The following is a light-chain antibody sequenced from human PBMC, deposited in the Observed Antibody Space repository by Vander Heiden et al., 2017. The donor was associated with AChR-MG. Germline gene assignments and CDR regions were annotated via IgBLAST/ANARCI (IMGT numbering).Light chain of an antibody. V-gene: IGKV3-11*01. CDR1: QSVSNF. Sequence: EVLLSQSPATVSLTPGATATLSCRASQSVSNFLAWYQKRPGQGPRLLIYDASSSAAGVPGRFSGSGSGSDFTLTISRLQPDDFAVYYCHQHSSWPRTFGQGTKVEI. J-gene: IGKJ1*01. CDR2: DAS. CDR3: HQHSSWPRT.